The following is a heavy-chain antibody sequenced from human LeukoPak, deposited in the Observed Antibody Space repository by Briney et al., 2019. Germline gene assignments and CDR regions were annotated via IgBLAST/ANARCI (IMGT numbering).Heavy chain of an antibody. V-gene: IGHV3-23*01. CDR1: GFTFSSYG. D-gene: IGHD2-2*01. Sequence: PGGSLRLSCAASGFTFSSYGITWVRQAPGKGLEWVSGISGSGENTYYADSVKGRLTISRDNSKNTLYLQMNSLRAEDTALYYCAKDLTSWNYWGQGTLVTVSS. J-gene: IGHJ4*02. CDR2: ISGSGENT. CDR3: AKDLTSWNY.